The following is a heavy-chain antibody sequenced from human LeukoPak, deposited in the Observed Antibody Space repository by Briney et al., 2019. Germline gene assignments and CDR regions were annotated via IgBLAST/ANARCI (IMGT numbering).Heavy chain of an antibody. CDR1: GGSFSLYY. V-gene: IGHV4-34*01. CDR3: AGLGAVVPAANRDV. Sequence: SETLSLTCAVYGGSFSLYYWSWIRQPPGKGLEWIWEINHSGSTNYNPSLKSRVTISVDTSKNQFSLKLSSVTAADTAVYYCAGLGAVVPAANRDVWGKGTTVTVSS. J-gene: IGHJ6*04. D-gene: IGHD2-2*01. CDR2: INHSGST.